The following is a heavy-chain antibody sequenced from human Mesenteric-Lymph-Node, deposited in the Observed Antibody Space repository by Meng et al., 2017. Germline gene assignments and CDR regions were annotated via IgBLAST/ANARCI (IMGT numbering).Heavy chain of an antibody. CDR3: VRDLHDLRDY. J-gene: IGHJ4*02. CDR1: GFTFSSYW. D-gene: IGHD4-17*01. Sequence: EVPGAESGGGLVHPGGSLRLSWPASGFTFSSYWMHWVSQAPGKGLVWVSSINTDGSITTYADSVKGRFTISRDNAKNTLYMQMNSLRAEDTAVYYCVRDLHDLRDYWGQGTLVTVSS. CDR2: INTDGSIT. V-gene: IGHV3-74*03.